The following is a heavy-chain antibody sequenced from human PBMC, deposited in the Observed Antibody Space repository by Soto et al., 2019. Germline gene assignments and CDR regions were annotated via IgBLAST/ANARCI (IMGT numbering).Heavy chain of an antibody. CDR3: ARATVSPLED. Sequence: SVKVSCKASGGTFSTYSISWVRQAPGQGLEWMGRIIPILGLANYAQKFQGRVTITADKYTSTAYMELSRLRSEDTAVYYCARATVSPLEDWGQGTLVTVSS. CDR1: GGTFSTYS. CDR2: IIPILGLA. D-gene: IGHD4-4*01. V-gene: IGHV1-69*02. J-gene: IGHJ4*02.